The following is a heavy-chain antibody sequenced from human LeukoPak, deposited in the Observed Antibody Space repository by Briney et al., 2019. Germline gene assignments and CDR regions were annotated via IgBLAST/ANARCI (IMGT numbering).Heavy chain of an antibody. V-gene: IGHV4-59*01. J-gene: IGHJ6*04. CDR3: ARNFPGRTEDV. D-gene: IGHD1-14*01. CDR2: IYQTTT. CDR1: GDSMSSYF. Sequence: SETLSLTCTVSGDSMSSYFWTWVRQFPGKGLEWVGYIYQTTTTYNPSLKGRATISADMSQNQLSLKVTSVTAADTAVYYCARNFPGRTEDVWGKGTTVIVSS.